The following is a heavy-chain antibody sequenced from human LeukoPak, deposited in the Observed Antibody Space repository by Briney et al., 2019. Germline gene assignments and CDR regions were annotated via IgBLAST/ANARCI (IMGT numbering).Heavy chain of an antibody. CDR1: GFTFSSYA. CDR3: ARDQGLGDYGTLDV. J-gene: IGHJ6*02. Sequence: GGSLRLSCAASGFTFSSYAMHWVRQAPGKGLEWVAVISYDGSNKYYADSVKGRFTISRDNSKNTLYLQMNSPRAEDTAVYYCARDQGLGDYGTLDVWGQGTTVTVSS. V-gene: IGHV3-30-3*01. CDR2: ISYDGSNK. D-gene: IGHD4-17*01.